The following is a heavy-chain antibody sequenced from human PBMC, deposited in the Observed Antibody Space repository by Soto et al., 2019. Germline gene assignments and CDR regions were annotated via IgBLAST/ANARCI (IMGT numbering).Heavy chain of an antibody. J-gene: IGHJ3*02. CDR1: GFTFDEHA. D-gene: IGHD1-26*01. CDR2: ISWNSGGI. Sequence: EVQVVESGGGLVQPGRSLRVSCAASGFTFDEHAMHWVRQAPGKGLEWVSGISWNSGGIAYADSVKGRFTISRDNAKNSLYLQMNSLRAEDTALYYCVKDIRHLVGPLAAFDIWGQGTMVTVSS. V-gene: IGHV3-9*01. CDR3: VKDIRHLVGPLAAFDI.